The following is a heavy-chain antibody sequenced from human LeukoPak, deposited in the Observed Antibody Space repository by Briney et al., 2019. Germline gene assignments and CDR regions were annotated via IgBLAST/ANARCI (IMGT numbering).Heavy chain of an antibody. CDR2: MNPNSGNT. Sequence: ASVKVSCKASGYTFTSYAMNWVRQATGQGLEWMGWMNPNSGNTGYAQKFQGRVTITRNTSISTAYMELSSLRSEDTAVYYCAREGASRGYDFWSGYLSYYYYMDVWGKGTTVTVSS. CDR3: AREGASRGYDFWSGYLSYYYYMDV. V-gene: IGHV1-8*03. J-gene: IGHJ6*03. D-gene: IGHD3-3*01. CDR1: GYTFTSYA.